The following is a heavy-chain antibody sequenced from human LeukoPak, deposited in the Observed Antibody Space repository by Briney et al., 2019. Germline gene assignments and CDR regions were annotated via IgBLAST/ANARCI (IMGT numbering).Heavy chain of an antibody. CDR1: GFAFNTYA. J-gene: IGHJ5*02. CDR3: AKEICNYGARGFDH. D-gene: IGHD3-10*01. V-gene: IGHV3-23*01. CDR2: ITGGGST. Sequence: GGSLRLSCAASGFAFNTYAMDWGRQAPGEGLEWGSAITGGGSTYYPDSVKGRFTISRDNSKSTLYLQMTSLRAEDTAVYYCAKEICNYGARGFDHWGPGTLVTVSS.